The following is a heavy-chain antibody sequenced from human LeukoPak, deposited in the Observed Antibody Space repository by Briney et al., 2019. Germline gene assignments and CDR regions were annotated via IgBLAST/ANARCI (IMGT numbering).Heavy chain of an antibody. J-gene: IGHJ3*02. CDR2: IYSGGST. Sequence: GGSLRLSCAASGFTVSSNYMSWVRQAPGKGLEWVSVIYSGGSTYYADSVKGRFTISRDNSRNTPYLQMNSLRAEDTAVYYCATHSQLGAFDIWGQGTMVTVSS. CDR1: GFTVSSNY. D-gene: IGHD1-1*01. CDR3: ATHSQLGAFDI. V-gene: IGHV3-53*01.